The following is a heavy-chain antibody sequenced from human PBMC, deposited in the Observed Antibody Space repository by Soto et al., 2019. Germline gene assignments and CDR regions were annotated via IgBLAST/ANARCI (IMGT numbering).Heavy chain of an antibody. D-gene: IGHD5-18*01. CDR2: LSWNGGAT. Sequence: EVQLVESGGGWVQPGRSLRLSCATSGFIFEDYAMHWVRQAPGKGLEWVSGLSWNGGATGYADSVRGRFTISRDNAKNTVYLHMTGLRVEETAVYYCARAQKWRQLSLNVFDLWGQGTTVTVSS. J-gene: IGHJ3*01. V-gene: IGHV3-9*01. CDR3: ARAQKWRQLSLNVFDL. CDR1: GFIFEDYA.